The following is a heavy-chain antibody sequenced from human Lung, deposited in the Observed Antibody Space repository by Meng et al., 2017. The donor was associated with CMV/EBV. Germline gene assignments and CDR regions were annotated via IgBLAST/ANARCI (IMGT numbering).Heavy chain of an antibody. Sequence: QAQLVQSGGEVKKPGASVKVSCKASGYTFTNYGITWVRQAPGQGLEWMGWINAYNGDTNYAQTLQGRVTMTTDTSTSTAYMELRSLRSDDTAVYYCARDPSNTSGRYAYFDYWGQGTLVTVSS. CDR2: INAYNGDT. CDR3: ARDPSNTSGRYAYFDY. CDR1: GYTFTNYG. J-gene: IGHJ4*02. V-gene: IGHV1-18*01. D-gene: IGHD6-19*01.